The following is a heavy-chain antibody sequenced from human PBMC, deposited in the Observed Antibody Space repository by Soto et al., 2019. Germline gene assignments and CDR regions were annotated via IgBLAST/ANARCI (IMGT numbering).Heavy chain of an antibody. Sequence: ASVKVSCKTPGYTFTSDGISWVRQAQRQGLEWMGWISAYNGNTNYAQKLQGRVTMTTDTSTSTAYMELRSLRSDDTAVYYCAKDLTYDSSGQGYDYWGQGTQVTVSS. CDR3: AKDLTYDSSGQGYDY. V-gene: IGHV1-18*01. D-gene: IGHD3-22*01. CDR2: ISAYNGNT. CDR1: GYTFTSDG. J-gene: IGHJ4*02.